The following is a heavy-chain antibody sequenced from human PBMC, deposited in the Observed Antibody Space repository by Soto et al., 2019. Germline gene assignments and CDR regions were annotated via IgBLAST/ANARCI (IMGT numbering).Heavy chain of an antibody. V-gene: IGHV4-39*01. CDR3: VSRGRGAGDY. Sequence: QLQLQESGPGLVKPSETLSLICNVSGCSISSRNYYWGWIRQFPGKGLEWIGSVYYSGSPYYNPSLKSRVTIAVDTSKNQFSLKVNSVTASDASMYYCVSRGRGAGDYGGQGTLVTVSS. D-gene: IGHD3-10*01. CDR2: VYYSGSP. J-gene: IGHJ4*02. CDR1: GCSISSRNYY.